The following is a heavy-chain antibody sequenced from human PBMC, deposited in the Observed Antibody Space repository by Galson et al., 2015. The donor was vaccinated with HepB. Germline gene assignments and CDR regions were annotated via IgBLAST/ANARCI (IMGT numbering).Heavy chain of an antibody. D-gene: IGHD6-19*01. CDR2: VYYSGT. Sequence: LSLTCTVSGDSITSYYWSWIRQPPGKGLEWIAYVYYSGTNYNPSLKSRVTMSLNTSTNEFSLSLTSVTAADTAVYYCARHGHVSVAGGIDHWGQGTLVIVSS. CDR1: GDSITSYY. V-gene: IGHV4-59*08. CDR3: ARHGHVSVAGGIDH. J-gene: IGHJ4*02.